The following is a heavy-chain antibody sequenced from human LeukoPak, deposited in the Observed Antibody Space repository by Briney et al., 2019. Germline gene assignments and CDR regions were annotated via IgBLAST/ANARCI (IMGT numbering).Heavy chain of an antibody. J-gene: IGHJ4*02. CDR3: VTTHSSWYSSFDF. D-gene: IGHD6-13*01. V-gene: IGHV4-61*02. Sequence: NASQTLSLTCTVSGGSISSGSYYWNWIRQPAGKGLEWIGRIYTSGSTNYNPSLKSRVTISVDTSKNQFSLKLSSVTAADTAIYYCVTTHSSWYSSFDFWGQGTLVIVSS. CDR1: GGSISSGSYY. CDR2: IYTSGST.